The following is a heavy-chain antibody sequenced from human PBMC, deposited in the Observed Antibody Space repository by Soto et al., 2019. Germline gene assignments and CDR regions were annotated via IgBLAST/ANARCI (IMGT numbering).Heavy chain of an antibody. V-gene: IGHV3-30*18. J-gene: IGHJ4*02. CDR3: VKDLRSGGYSAYDRSFDY. CDR2: ISYDGSDK. D-gene: IGHD5-12*01. Sequence: GGSLRLSCAASGFTFGTYGMHWVRQAPGKGLEWVAVISYDGSDKYYADSVKGRFTISRDNSKNTLYVQMNSLRAEDTAVYYCVKDLRSGGYSAYDRSFDYWGQGTLVTVSS. CDR1: GFTFGTYG.